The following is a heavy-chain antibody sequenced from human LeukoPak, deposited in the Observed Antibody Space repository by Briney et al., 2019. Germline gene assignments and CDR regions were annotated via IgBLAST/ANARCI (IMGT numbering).Heavy chain of an antibody. V-gene: IGHV1-69*04. D-gene: IGHD5-24*01. CDR2: IIPILGIA. J-gene: IGHJ5*02. Sequence: ASVKVSCKASGGTFSSYAISWVRRAPGQGLEWVGRIIPILGIANYAQKFQGRVTITADKSTSTAYMELSSLRSEDTAVYYCARALEMATIRNWFDPWGQGTLVTVSS. CDR3: ARALEMATIRNWFDP. CDR1: GGTFSSYA.